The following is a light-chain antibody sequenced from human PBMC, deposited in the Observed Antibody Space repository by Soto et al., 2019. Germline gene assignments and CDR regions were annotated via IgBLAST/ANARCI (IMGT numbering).Light chain of an antibody. CDR2: GAS. CDR1: QSVSSSY. V-gene: IGKV3-20*01. J-gene: IGKJ1*01. Sequence: EIVLTQSPGTLSLSPGERATLSCRASQSVSSSYLAWYQHKPGQAPRLLIYGASNRAAGIPDRFSGSGSGTDFTLTISRLEPEDFAVYYCQQYGSSPGTFGQGTKWISN. CDR3: QQYGSSPGT.